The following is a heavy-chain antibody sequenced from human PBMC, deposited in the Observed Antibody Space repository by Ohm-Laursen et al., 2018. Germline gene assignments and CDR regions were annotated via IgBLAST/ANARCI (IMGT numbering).Heavy chain of an antibody. V-gene: IGHV2-5*02. CDR3: AHTDYGSNLDWFDP. CDR1: GFSLTSGVG. D-gene: IGHD4-23*01. J-gene: IGHJ5*02. Sequence: PTQTLTLTCTFSGFSLTSGVGVGWIRQPPGKALECLSLIYWDDDKRYSPSLKSRLTITKDTSKNQVVLTMTNMDPVDTATYYCAHTDYGSNLDWFDPWGQGTLVTVSS. CDR2: IYWDDDK.